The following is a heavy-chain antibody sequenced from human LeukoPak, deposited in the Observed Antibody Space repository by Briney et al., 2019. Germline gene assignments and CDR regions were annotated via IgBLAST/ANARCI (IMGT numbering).Heavy chain of an antibody. Sequence: AGGSLRLSCAASGFTFSSYRMNWVRQAPGKGLEWVSSISRSSSYIYYADSVKGRFTTSRDDPKNSLYLQMNSLRAEDTAVYYCARDHTRVGATWYYMDVWGKGTTVTVSS. CDR3: ARDHTRVGATWYYMDV. CDR2: ISRSSSYI. V-gene: IGHV3-21*01. CDR1: GFTFSSYR. J-gene: IGHJ6*03. D-gene: IGHD1-26*01.